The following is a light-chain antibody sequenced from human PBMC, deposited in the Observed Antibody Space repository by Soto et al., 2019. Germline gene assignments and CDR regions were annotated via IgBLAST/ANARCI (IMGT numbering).Light chain of an antibody. CDR2: GAS. CDR3: EQYADWYS. J-gene: IGKJ2*03. Sequence: EIVLTQSPATLSVSPGERATLSCRASRSVATNLAWYQQKPGQAPSLLIQGASARATGVPARFSGSGSGTEFTLTISGLQSDDSAVYYCEQYADWYSFGQGTKLEIK. CDR1: RSVATN. V-gene: IGKV3-15*01.